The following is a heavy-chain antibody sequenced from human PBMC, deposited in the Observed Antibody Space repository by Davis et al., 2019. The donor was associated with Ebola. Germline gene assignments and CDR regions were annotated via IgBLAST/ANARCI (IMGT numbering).Heavy chain of an antibody. D-gene: IGHD6-13*01. CDR3: TSSGYSSSWY. CDR1: GFTVSSNY. V-gene: IGHV3-53*01. CDR2: IYSGGST. Sequence: GESLKISCAASGFTVSSNYMSWVRQAPGKGLEWVSVIYSGGSTYYADSVKGRFTISRDNSKNTLYLQMNSLRAEDTAVYYCTSSGYSSSWYWGQGTLVTVSS. J-gene: IGHJ4*02.